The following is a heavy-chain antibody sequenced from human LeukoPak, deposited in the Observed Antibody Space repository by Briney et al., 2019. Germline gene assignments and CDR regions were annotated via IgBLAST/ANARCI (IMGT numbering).Heavy chain of an antibody. CDR2: INHSGST. Sequence: SETLSLTCAVYGGSFSGYYWSWIRQPPGKGLEWIGEINHSGSTNYNPSLKSRVTISVDTSKNQFSLKLSSVTAADTAVYYCARRRWGQLANALDIWGQGTMVTVSS. V-gene: IGHV4-34*01. D-gene: IGHD6-6*01. J-gene: IGHJ3*02. CDR1: GGSFSGYY. CDR3: ARRRWGQLANALDI.